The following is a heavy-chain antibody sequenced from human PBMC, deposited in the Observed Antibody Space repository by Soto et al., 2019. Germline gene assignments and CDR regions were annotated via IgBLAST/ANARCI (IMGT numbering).Heavy chain of an antibody. CDR1: GLTFSSYA. V-gene: IGHV3-23*01. CDR2: ISGSGGST. D-gene: IGHD6-13*01. J-gene: IGHJ4*02. CDR3: AKDNPSSSWHRYPDY. Sequence: GGSLRLSCAASGLTFSSYAMSWVRQAPGKGLEWVSAISGSGGSTYYADSVKGRFTISRDNSKNTPYLQMNSLRAEDTAVYYCAKDNPSSSWHRYPDYWGQGTLVTVSS.